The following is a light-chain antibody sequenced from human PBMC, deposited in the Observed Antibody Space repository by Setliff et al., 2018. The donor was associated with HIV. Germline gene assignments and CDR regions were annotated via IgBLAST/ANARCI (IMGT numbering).Light chain of an antibody. Sequence: SYELTQPPSVSVAPGKTARITCGGNNIGSKSVHWYQRKPGQAPVVVIDYDSDRPSGIPERFSGSNSGNTATLTISRVEAGDEADYYCQVWDTSRDHGVFGGGTKVTVL. CDR1: NIGSKS. J-gene: IGLJ2*01. V-gene: IGLV3-21*04. CDR2: YDS. CDR3: QVWDTSRDHGV.